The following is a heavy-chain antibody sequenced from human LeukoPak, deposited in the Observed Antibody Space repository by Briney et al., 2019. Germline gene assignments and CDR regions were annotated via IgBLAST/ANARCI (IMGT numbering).Heavy chain of an antibody. J-gene: IGHJ4*02. V-gene: IGHV3-7*03. CDR3: AKEGRSLQTY. CDR1: GFMFSSNW. CDR2: IKEDGTET. Sequence: GGSLRLSCAASGFMFSSNWMSWVRLAPGKGLEWVASIKEDGTETYYVDSVKGRFTISRDNAKNSLYLQMNSLRVEDTAVYYCAKEGRSLQTYWGQGTLVTVSS. D-gene: IGHD5-24*01.